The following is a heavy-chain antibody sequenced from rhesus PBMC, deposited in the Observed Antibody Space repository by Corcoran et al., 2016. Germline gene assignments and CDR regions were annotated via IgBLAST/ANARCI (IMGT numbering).Heavy chain of an antibody. CDR2: INPGGEST. Sequence: EVQLVESRGGLAKPGGSLSLSCAAAGCTFSDYSMDWVRQTEGKGPEWIAGINPGGESTRYGDSVRGRFFISRDNSKNTIFLQMNTLRPDDTGVYYCNADNLGLWGQGVVVTVSS. V-gene: IGHV3S42*01. CDR1: GCTFSDYS. D-gene: IGHD6-19*01. CDR3: NADNLGL. J-gene: IGHJ6*01.